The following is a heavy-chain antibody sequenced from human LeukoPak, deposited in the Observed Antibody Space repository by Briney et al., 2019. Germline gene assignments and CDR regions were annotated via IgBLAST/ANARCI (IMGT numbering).Heavy chain of an antibody. Sequence: SETLSLTCTVSGYSITSGYNWAWIRQPPGKVLEWIGSIYHSGSAYYNPSLKSRVTISVDMSKNQFSLRLSSVTAADTAVYYCVRYCSSTTCYTRAVDYWGQGTLVTVSS. D-gene: IGHD2-2*02. CDR2: IYHSGSA. CDR3: VRYCSSTTCYTRAVDY. V-gene: IGHV4-38-2*02. J-gene: IGHJ4*02. CDR1: GYSITSGYN.